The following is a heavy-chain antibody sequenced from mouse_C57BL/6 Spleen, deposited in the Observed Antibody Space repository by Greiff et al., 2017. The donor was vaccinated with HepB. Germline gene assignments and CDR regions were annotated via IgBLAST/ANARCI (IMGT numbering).Heavy chain of an antibody. V-gene: IGHV1-82*01. CDR2: IYPGDGDT. CDR3: ARTGCYFDY. CDR1: GYAFSSSW. J-gene: IGHJ2*01. Sequence: VKLVESGPELVKPGASVKISCKASGYAFSSSWMNWVKQRPGKGLEWIGRIYPGDGDTNYNGKFKGKATLTADKSSSTAYMQLSSMTSEDSAVYFCARTGCYFDYWGQGTTLTVSS.